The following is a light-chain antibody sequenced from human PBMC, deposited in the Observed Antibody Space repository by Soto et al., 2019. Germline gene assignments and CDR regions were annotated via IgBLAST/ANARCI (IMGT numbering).Light chain of an antibody. CDR3: QQYNRYSWT. CDR2: DAS. V-gene: IGKV1-5*01. J-gene: IGKJ1*01. Sequence: DIQMTQSPSTLSASAGERVTITCRASQSISNCLAWYQQKPGKATKLLIYDASSLESGVPARFSGSGSGTEFTLNISSLQPDDFGSYYCQQYNRYSWTFGQGTKVEIK. CDR1: QSISNC.